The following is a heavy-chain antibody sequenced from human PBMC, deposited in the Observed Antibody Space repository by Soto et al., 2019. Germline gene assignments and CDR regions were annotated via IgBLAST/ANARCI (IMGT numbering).Heavy chain of an antibody. CDR2: VDPSDTYT. Sequence: SLKVSCKAPGYRFTSYWISWVRQMPGKRLEWMGSVDPSDTYTNYSPSFQGHVTISAATPITTAYLHWSSLKAADNAMYYWAIHHPLKAAVVGPAAPQCDVWGQRTKVTVSS. J-gene: IGHJ6*02. V-gene: IGHV5-10-1*01. CDR1: GYRFTSYW. CDR3: AIHHPLKAAVVGPAAPQCDV. D-gene: IGHD2-2*01.